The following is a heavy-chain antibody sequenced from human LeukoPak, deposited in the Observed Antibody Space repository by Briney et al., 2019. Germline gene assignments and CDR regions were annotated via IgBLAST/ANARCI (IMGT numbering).Heavy chain of an antibody. V-gene: IGHV3-23*01. J-gene: IGHJ3*02. CDR1: GFTFSIYD. CDR3: AKTHFYNSHDFDM. Sequence: PGGSLRLSCAASGFTFSIYDMTWVRQAPGKGLEWVSGISGSGDSAYYADSVKGRFTISRDNSKNTLFLQMNSLRAEDTAIYYCAKTHFYNSHDFDMWGQGTMVTVSS. CDR2: ISGSGDSA. D-gene: IGHD5-24*01.